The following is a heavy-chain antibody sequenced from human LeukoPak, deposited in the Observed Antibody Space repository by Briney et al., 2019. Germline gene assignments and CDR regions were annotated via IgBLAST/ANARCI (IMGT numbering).Heavy chain of an antibody. J-gene: IGHJ4*02. CDR1: GYTFTSYY. D-gene: IGHD4/OR15-4a*01. Sequence: ASVKVSCKASGYTFTSYYMHWVRQAPGQGLEWMGIINPSGGSTSYTEKFQGRVTMTRDTSTSTVSMELSSLRSEDTAVYYCARGNGACPTYWGQGTLVTVSS. CDR3: ARGNGACPTY. CDR2: INPSGGST. V-gene: IGHV1-46*01.